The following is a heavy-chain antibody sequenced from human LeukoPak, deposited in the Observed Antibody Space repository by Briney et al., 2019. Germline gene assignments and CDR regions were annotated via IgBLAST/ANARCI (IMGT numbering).Heavy chain of an antibody. D-gene: IGHD6-13*01. CDR2: ISSSGSTI. CDR1: GLTFSDYY. CDR3: AKDMEFGAAAGNFDY. J-gene: IGHJ4*02. V-gene: IGHV3-11*01. Sequence: GGSLRLSCAASGLTFSDYYMSWIRQAPGKGLEWVSYISSSGSTIYYADSVKGRFTISRDNAKNSLYLQMNSLRAEDTALYYCAKDMEFGAAAGNFDYWGQGTLVTVSP.